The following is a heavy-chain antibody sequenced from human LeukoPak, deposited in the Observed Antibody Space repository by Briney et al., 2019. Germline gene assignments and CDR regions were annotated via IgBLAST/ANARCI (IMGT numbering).Heavy chain of an antibody. J-gene: IGHJ6*02. CDR2: IYYSGGT. V-gene: IGHV4-59*08. CDR1: GGSISSYY. CDR3: ARHGYDFWSGYFLKKYYYYGMDV. Sequence: PSETLSLTCTVSGGSISSYYWSWIRQPPGKGLEWIGYIYYSGGTNYNPSLKSRVTISVDTPKNQFSLKLSSVTAADTAVYYCARHGYDFWSGYFLKKYYYYGMDVWGQGTTVTVSS. D-gene: IGHD3-3*01.